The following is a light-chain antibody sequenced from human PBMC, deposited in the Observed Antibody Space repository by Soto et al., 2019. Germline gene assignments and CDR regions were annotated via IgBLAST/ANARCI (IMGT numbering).Light chain of an antibody. CDR2: AAS. V-gene: IGKV1-9*01. J-gene: IGKJ5*01. Sequence: IQLTQSPSSLSASVGDRVTIXXRASQGISSYLAWYQQKPGKAPKLXIYAASTLQSGVPSRFSGSGAGTDFTLTISSLQPEDFATYYCQQLNSYPITFGQGTRLEIK. CDR1: QGISSY. CDR3: QQLNSYPIT.